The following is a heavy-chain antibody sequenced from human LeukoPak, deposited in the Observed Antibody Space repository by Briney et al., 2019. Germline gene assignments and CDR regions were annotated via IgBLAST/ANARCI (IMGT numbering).Heavy chain of an antibody. D-gene: IGHD6-19*01. CDR3: ARAGAYSSGWYGLYYFDY. Sequence: SETLSLTCTVSGGSISSYYWSWIRQPPGKGLERIGYIYYSGSTNYNPSLKSRVTISVDTSKNQFSLRLSSVTAADTAVYYCARAGAYSSGWYGLYYFDYWGQGTLVTVSS. J-gene: IGHJ4*02. CDR2: IYYSGST. CDR1: GGSISSYY. V-gene: IGHV4-59*01.